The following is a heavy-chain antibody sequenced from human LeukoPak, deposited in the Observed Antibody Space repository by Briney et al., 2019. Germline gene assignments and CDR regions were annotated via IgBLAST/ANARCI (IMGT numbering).Heavy chain of an antibody. Sequence: GGSLRLSCAASGFTFSSYSMSWVRQAPGKGLEWVSYISSSSSTIYYADSVKGRFTISRDNAKNSLYLQMNSLRAEDTAVYYCARIFARRVIIYYYGMDVWGQGTTVTVSS. V-gene: IGHV3-48*04. CDR1: GFTFSSYS. J-gene: IGHJ6*02. CDR2: ISSSSSTI. CDR3: ARIFARRVIIYYYGMDV. D-gene: IGHD3-3*01.